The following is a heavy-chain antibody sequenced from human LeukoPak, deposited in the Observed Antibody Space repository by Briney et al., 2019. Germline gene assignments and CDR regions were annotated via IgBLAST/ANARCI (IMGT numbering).Heavy chain of an antibody. CDR2: FDPEDGET. V-gene: IGHV1-24*01. J-gene: IGHJ6*02. CDR3: ATGFLHDSSGYYYYYYGMDV. D-gene: IGHD3-22*01. CDR1: GYTFTGYY. Sequence: GASVKVSCKASGYTFTGYYMHWVRQAPGQGLEWMGGFDPEDGETIYAQKFQGRVTMTEDTSTDTAYMELSSLRSEDTAVYYCATGFLHDSSGYYYYYYGMDVWGQGTTVTVSS.